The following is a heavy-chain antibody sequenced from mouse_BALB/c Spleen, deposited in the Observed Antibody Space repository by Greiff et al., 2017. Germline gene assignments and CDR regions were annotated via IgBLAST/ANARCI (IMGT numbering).Heavy chain of an antibody. CDR3: AKGGMITTDGYYAMDY. V-gene: IGHV1-26*01. Sequence: EVQLQQSGPELVKPGASVKISCKASGYSFTGYYMHWVKQSHVKSLEWIGRINPYNGATSYNQNFKDKASLTVDKSSSTAYMELHSLTSEDSAVYYCAKGGMITTDGYYAMDYWGQGTSVTVSS. J-gene: IGHJ4*01. CDR2: INPYNGAT. D-gene: IGHD2-4*01. CDR1: GYSFTGYY.